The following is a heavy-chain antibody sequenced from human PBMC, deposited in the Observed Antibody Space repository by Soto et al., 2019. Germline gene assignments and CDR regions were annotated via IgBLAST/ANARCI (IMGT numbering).Heavy chain of an antibody. V-gene: IGHV4-61*08. CDR2: IFYNGKT. J-gene: IGHJ4*02. CDR3: ARDYGDPYQAFFGS. CDR1: SGSVSLGEYY. D-gene: IGHD3-10*01. Sequence: QVHLQESGPGLVKPSETLAITCSVSSGSVSLGEYYWSWIRQPPGKGLAWLGYIFYNGKTNYHPSVWSRVTISSDTAKDQFSLTVRSVTASDTAVYYCARDYGDPYQAFFGSWGQGILVNVAS.